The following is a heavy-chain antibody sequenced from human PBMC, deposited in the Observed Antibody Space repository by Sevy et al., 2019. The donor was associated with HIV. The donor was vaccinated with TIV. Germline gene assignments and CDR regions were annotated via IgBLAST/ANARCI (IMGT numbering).Heavy chain of an antibody. Sequence: EGSLRLSCAASGFAVSGHYMSWVRQAPGKGLEWVSVTYSGGSTYYADSVKGRFTISRDNSMNTLYLQMHSLRAEDAAVYYCARGGITGTTGAFDIWGQGTMVTVSS. J-gene: IGHJ3*02. V-gene: IGHV3-53*01. CDR1: GFAVSGHY. CDR2: TYSGGST. CDR3: ARGGITGTTGAFDI. D-gene: IGHD1-7*01.